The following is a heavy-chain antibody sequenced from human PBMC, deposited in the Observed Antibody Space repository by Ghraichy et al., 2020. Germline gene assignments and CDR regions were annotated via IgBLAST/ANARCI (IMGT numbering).Heavy chain of an antibody. V-gene: IGHV3-21*01. CDR1: GFTFSSYS. Sequence: GSLRLSCAASGFTFSSYSMNWVRQAPGKGLEWVSSISSSSSYIYYADSVKGRFTISRDNAKNSLYLQMNSLRAEDTAVYYCARPGRFGELFHGMDVWGQGTTVTVSS. CDR3: ARPGRFGELFHGMDV. CDR2: ISSSSSYI. D-gene: IGHD3-10*01. J-gene: IGHJ6*02.